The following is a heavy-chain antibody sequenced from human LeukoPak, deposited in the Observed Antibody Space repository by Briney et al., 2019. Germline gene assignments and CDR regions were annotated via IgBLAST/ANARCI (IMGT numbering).Heavy chain of an antibody. Sequence: GGSLRLSVAASGFTFRSYSRNWARQAPGKGLGWVSYISSSSSTIYYADSVKGRFTIPRDNAKNSLYLQMNSLRAEDTAVYYCARGHMVRGFDYWGQGTLVTVSS. V-gene: IGHV3-48*01. CDR3: ARGHMVRGFDY. D-gene: IGHD3-10*01. CDR2: ISSSSSTI. CDR1: GFTFRSYS. J-gene: IGHJ4*02.